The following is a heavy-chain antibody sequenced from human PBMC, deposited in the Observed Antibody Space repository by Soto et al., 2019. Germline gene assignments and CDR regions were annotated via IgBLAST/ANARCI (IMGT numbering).Heavy chain of an antibody. V-gene: IGHV3-30-3*01. CDR2: ISYDGSNK. D-gene: IGHD7-27*01. CDR1: GFTFSSYA. J-gene: IGHJ5*02. CDR3: ARDHRTGDLTP. Sequence: GGSLRLSCAASGFTFSSYAMHWVRQAPGKGLEWVAVISYDGSNKYYADSVKGRFTISRDNSKNTLYLQMNSLRAEDTAVYYCARDHRTGDLTPWGQGTLVTVSS.